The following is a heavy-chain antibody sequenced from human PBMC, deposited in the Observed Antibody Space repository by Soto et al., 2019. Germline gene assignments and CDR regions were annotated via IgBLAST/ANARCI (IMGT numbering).Heavy chain of an antibody. J-gene: IGHJ3*02. D-gene: IGHD3-22*01. CDR1: GYTFTSYG. Sequence: GASVKVSCKASGYTFTSYGISWVRQAPGQGLEWMGWISAYNGNTNYAQKLQGRVTMTTDTSTSTAYMELRSLRSDDTAVYYCARDYYDSSGYYPLVAFDIWGQGTMVTVSS. V-gene: IGHV1-18*01. CDR3: ARDYYDSSGYYPLVAFDI. CDR2: ISAYNGNT.